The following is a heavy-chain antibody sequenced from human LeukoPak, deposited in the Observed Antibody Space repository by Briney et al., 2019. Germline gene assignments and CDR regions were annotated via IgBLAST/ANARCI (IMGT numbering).Heavy chain of an antibody. CDR1: GFTFSNYA. D-gene: IGHD3-10*01. J-gene: IGHJ6*02. Sequence: GGSLRLSCAASGFTFSNYAMNWARQAPGKGLEWVSAISGSGVNTYYEDSLKGRFTISRDNSKNTLYLQMNSLRAEDTAVYYCAKTAMVRGVTQRYGMDVWGQGTTVTVSS. CDR3: AKTAMVRGVTQRYGMDV. CDR2: ISGSGVNT. V-gene: IGHV3-23*01.